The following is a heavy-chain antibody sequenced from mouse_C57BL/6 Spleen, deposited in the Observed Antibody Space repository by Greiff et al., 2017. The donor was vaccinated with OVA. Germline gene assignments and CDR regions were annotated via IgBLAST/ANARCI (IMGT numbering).Heavy chain of an antibody. J-gene: IGHJ3*01. Sequence: VQGVESGAELVKPGASVTISCKASGYAFSSYWMNWVKQRPGKGLEWIGQIYPGDGDTNYNGKFKGKATLTADKSSSTAYMQLSSLTSEDSAVYFCARGGKAWFAYWGQGTLVTVSA. CDR3: ARGGKAWFAY. V-gene: IGHV1-80*01. CDR2: IYPGDGDT. CDR1: GYAFSSYW.